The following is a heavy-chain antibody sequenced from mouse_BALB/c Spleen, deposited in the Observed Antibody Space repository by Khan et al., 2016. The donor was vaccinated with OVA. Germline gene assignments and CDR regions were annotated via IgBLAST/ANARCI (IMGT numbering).Heavy chain of an antibody. J-gene: IGHJ1*01. Sequence: QIQLVQSGPELKKPGETVKISCKASGYTFTNYGMNWVKQAPGKGLKWMGWINTYTGEPTYADDFKGRFAFSLDTSASTASLQINSLKNEDTAKXVCARMNPYWYCDLWGEGTTVTVSS. V-gene: IGHV9-3-1*01. CDR2: INTYTGEP. CDR1: GYTFTNYG. CDR3: ARMNPYWYCDL.